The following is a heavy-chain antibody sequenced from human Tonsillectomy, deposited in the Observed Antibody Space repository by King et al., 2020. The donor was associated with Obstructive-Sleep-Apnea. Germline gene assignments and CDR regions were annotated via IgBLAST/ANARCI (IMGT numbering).Heavy chain of an antibody. CDR1: GFTFSNYG. D-gene: IGHD3-10*01. J-gene: IGHJ5*02. CDR3: AKAANLYGSGSYNWFDP. Sequence: HVQLVESGGGVVQPGGSLRLSCAASGFTFSNYGMHWVRQAPGKGLEWVAFIRYDGSNKYYADSVKGRFTISRDNSKNTLYLQMNSLRAEDTAVYYCAKAANLYGSGSYNWFDPWGQGTLVTVSS. V-gene: IGHV3-30*02. CDR2: IRYDGSNK.